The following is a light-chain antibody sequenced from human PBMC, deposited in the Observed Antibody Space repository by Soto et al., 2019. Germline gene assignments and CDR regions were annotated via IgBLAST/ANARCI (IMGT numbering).Light chain of an antibody. Sequence: TQSPATLSLSPGERATLSCRASQSVSSYLAWYQQKPGKSPKLLIYATSTLQSGVPSRFSGSGSGTDFTLTISSLQPEDVATYYCQKYDSAPLTFGGGTKVDIK. V-gene: IGKV1-27*01. CDR1: QSVSSY. CDR3: QKYDSAPLT. CDR2: ATS. J-gene: IGKJ4*01.